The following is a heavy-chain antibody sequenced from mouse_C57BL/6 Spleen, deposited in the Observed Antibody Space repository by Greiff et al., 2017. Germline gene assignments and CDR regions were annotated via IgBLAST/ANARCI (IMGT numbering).Heavy chain of an antibody. J-gene: IGHJ4*01. V-gene: IGHV1-55*01. CDR1: GYTFTSYW. CDR3: ARRTMGYAMDY. Sequence: QVQLKQPGAELVKPGASVKMSCKASGYTFTSYWITWVKQRPGQGLEWIGDIYPGSGSTNYNEKFKSKATLTVDTSSSTAYMQLSSLTSEDSAVYYCARRTMGYAMDYWGQGTSVTVSS. CDR2: IYPGSGST.